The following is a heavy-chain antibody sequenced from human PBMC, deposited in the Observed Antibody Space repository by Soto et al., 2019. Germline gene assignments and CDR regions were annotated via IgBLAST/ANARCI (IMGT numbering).Heavy chain of an antibody. CDR1: GDSVSSNIAA. J-gene: IGHJ4*02. Sequence: SLTCAISGDSVSSNIAAWNWIRQSPSRCLEWLGRTYYRSKWYYDYAVSMRGRITISPDTSKNQVSLQLSSVTPEDAAVYYCARVRDNNGCFEYWGQGTLFTVSS. CDR2: TYYRSKWYY. D-gene: IGHD6-19*01. V-gene: IGHV6-1*01. CDR3: ARVRDNNGCFEY.